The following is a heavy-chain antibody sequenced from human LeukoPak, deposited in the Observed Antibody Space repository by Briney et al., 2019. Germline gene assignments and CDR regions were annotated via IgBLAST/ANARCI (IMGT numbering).Heavy chain of an antibody. D-gene: IGHD3-22*01. J-gene: IGHJ4*02. CDR3: ARIRSYYDSGYYPYYIDY. CDR1: GGSVSSNDYY. CDR2: IHYSGST. Sequence: SETLSLTCTISGGSVSSNDYYWGWIRQPPGRGLEWIGTIHYSGSTYYKAHLKSRVTISIDTSKKQFSLTLSSVTAADTAVYYCARIRSYYDSGYYPYYIDYWGQGILVTVSS. V-gene: IGHV4-39*07.